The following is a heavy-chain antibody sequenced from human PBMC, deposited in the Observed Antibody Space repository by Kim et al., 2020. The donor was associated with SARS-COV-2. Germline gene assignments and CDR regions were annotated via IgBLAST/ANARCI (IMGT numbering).Heavy chain of an antibody. D-gene: IGHD3-22*01. V-gene: IGHV1-8*01. CDR1: GYTFTSYD. Sequence: ASVKVSRKASGYTFTSYDINWVRQATGQGLEWMGWMNPNSGNTGYAQKFQGRVTMTRNTSISKAYMELSSLRSEDTAVYYCAKAHRLITMIVVGRYYVDYWGEGTLVTVSS. CDR3: AKAHRLITMIVVGRYYVDY. J-gene: IGHJ4*02. CDR2: MNPNSGNT.